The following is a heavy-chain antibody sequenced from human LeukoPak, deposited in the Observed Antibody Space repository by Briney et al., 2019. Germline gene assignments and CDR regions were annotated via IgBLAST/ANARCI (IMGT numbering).Heavy chain of an antibody. Sequence: SETLSLTCTVPGGSISSGGYYWSWIRQHPGKGPEWIGYIYYSGSTYYNPSLKSRVTISVDTSKNQFSLKLSSVTAADTAVYYCARAGGYCSGGSCYALWYYGMDVWGQGTTVTVSS. CDR1: GGSISSGGYY. J-gene: IGHJ6*02. CDR2: IYYSGST. V-gene: IGHV4-31*03. CDR3: ARAGGYCSGGSCYALWYYGMDV. D-gene: IGHD2-15*01.